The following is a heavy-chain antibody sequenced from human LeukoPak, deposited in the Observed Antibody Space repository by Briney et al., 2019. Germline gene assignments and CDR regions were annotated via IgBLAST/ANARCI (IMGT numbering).Heavy chain of an antibody. Sequence: PSQTLSLTCTVSGGSISSGDYYWSWIRQPPGKGLEWIGYICYSGSTYYNPSLKSRVTISVDTSKNQFSLKLSSVTAADTAVYYCARGPSRYYGMDVWGQGTTVTVSS. D-gene: IGHD6-6*01. J-gene: IGHJ6*02. V-gene: IGHV4-30-4*01. CDR2: ICYSGST. CDR1: GGSISSGDYY. CDR3: ARGPSRYYGMDV.